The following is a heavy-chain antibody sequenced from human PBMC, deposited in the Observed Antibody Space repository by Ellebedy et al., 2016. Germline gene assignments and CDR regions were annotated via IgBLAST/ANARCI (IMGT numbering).Heavy chain of an antibody. CDR2: INPNSGGT. V-gene: IGHV1-2*02. D-gene: IGHD3-16*01. Sequence: ASVKVSXXASGYTFTGYYMHWVRQAPGQGLEWMGWINPNSGGTNYAQKFQGRVTMTRDTSISTAYMELSRLRSDDTAVYYCAREGGRRILIERNWFNPWGQGTLVTVSS. CDR1: GYTFTGYY. J-gene: IGHJ5*02. CDR3: AREGGRRILIERNWFNP.